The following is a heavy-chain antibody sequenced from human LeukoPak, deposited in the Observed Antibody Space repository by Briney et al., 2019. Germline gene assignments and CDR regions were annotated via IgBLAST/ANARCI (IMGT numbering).Heavy chain of an antibody. D-gene: IGHD3-16*01. V-gene: IGHV1-46*01. J-gene: IGHJ4*02. CDR2: INPSGGST. CDR1: GYTFTSYY. CDR3: ARNKATGGGWGDLSFSDY. Sequence: ASVKVSCKASGYTFTSYYMHWVRQAPGQGLEWMGIINPSGGSTSYAQKFQGRVTMTRDMSTSTVYMELSSLRSEDTAVYYCARNKATGGGWGDLSFSDYGGQGTLVTVSS.